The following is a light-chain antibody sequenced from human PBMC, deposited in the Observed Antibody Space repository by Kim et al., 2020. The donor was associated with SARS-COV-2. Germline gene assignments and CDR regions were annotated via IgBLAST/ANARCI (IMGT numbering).Light chain of an antibody. J-gene: IGKJ4*01. Sequence: DVQMTQSPSSVSASVGDRVTITCRATEDISRWLAWYQQKPGKAPKLLIYGASNLESGVPSRFNGGGSGTEFTLTISSLQPEDVATYYCQQANSVRLTLGGGTKVDIK. CDR2: GAS. CDR1: EDISRW. CDR3: QQANSVRLT. V-gene: IGKV1-12*01.